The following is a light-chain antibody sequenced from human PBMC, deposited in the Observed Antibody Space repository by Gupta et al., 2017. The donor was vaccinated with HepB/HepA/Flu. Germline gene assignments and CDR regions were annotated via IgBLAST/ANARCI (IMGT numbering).Light chain of an antibody. CDR1: TSNIGDNP. V-gene: IGLV1-44*01. CDR2: GDN. Sequence: QSVLTQPPSASGTPGQRVTISCSGRTSNIGDNPVNWYHQVPGTAPKLPMYGDNQRPSGVPDRVSGSKSGTSASLAIRGLLPEDEAIYYCATWDDSLNGPVFGGGTKLTVL. CDR3: ATWDDSLNGPV. J-gene: IGLJ2*01.